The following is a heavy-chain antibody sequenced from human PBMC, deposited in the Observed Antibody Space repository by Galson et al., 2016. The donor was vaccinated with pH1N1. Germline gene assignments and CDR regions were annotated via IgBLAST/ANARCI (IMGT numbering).Heavy chain of an antibody. J-gene: IGHJ4*02. CDR3: ARPRRDGYNEDSYYFDY. D-gene: IGHD5-24*01. V-gene: IGHV4-39*01. Sequence: ETLSLTCTVSGGSISSSSYYWGWIRQPPGKGLEWIGSIYYSGSTYYNPSLKSRVTISVDTSKNQFSLKMSSVTAADTAVYYCARPRRDGYNEDSYYFDYWGQGTLVTVSS. CDR2: IYYSGST. CDR1: GGSISSSSYY.